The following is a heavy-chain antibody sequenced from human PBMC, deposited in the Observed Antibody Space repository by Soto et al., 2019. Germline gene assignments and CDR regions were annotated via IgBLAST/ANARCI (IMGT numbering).Heavy chain of an antibody. CDR2: ISYDGSNK. V-gene: IGHV3-30-3*01. CDR1: GFTFSSYA. D-gene: IGHD1-26*01. CDR3: ARGGKNLGAMWEGPTDV. Sequence: QLQLVESGGGVVQPGRSLRLSCAASGFTFSSYAMHWVRQAPGKGLEWVAVISYDGSNKYYADSVKDRFTISRDNSKNTLYLQMNSLRAEDTAVYYCARGGKNLGAMWEGPTDVWGQGTTVTVSS. J-gene: IGHJ6*02.